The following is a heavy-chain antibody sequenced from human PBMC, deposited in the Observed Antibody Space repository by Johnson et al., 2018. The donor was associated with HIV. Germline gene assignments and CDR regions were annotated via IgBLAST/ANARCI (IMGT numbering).Heavy chain of an antibody. V-gene: IGHV3-30*14. J-gene: IGHJ3*02. CDR3: ARVSSGGAFDI. Sequence: QAPGKGLEWVAVISYDGSNKYYADSVKGRFTISRDNSKNTLYLQMNSLRAGDTAVYYCARVSSGGAFDIWGQGTMVTVSS. CDR2: ISYDGSNK. D-gene: IGHD3-22*01.